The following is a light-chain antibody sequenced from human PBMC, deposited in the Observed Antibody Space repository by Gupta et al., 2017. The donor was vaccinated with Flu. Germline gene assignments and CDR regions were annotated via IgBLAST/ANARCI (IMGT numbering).Light chain of an antibody. CDR2: LVS. J-gene: IGLJ2*01. CDR1: ARDVGAYDF. V-gene: IGLV2-11*01. Sequence: QSGLAQPRSVSGSPGQSVTISCTGTARDVGAYDFVSWFQQHPGKAPKLVIYLVSKRPSGVPDRFSGSKSDITASLTISGLQAEDEADYYCLSYTGTYTWIFGGGTQLTVL. CDR3: LSYTGTYTWI.